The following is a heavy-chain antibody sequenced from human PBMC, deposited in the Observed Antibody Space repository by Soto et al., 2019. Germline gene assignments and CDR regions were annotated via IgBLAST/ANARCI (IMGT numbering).Heavy chain of an antibody. CDR3: AKEPAPYCDYYYYMDV. CDR2: ISGSGVST. V-gene: IGHV3-23*01. D-gene: IGHD2-21*01. Sequence: EVQLLESGGGLVQPGGSLRLSCAASGFTFSTYAMSWVRQAPGKGLEWISAISGSGVSTYYADSVKGRFTISRDNSKNTLYLQMNSLRAEDTAVYYCAKEPAPYCDYYYYMDVWGKGTTVTVSS. J-gene: IGHJ6*03. CDR1: GFTFSTYA.